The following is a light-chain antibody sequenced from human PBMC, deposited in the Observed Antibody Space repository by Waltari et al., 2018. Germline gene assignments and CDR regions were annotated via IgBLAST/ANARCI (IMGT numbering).Light chain of an antibody. CDR3: QQSYSTLFT. CDR2: DVS. J-gene: IGKJ3*01. Sequence: DIQMTQSPSTLSASVGDRVTITCRASQSVTRYLAWYQQKPGKAPKVLIWDVSSLERGVPSRFSGSGSGTEFTLTISSLQPDDFATYYCQQSYSTLFTFGPGTKVDIK. CDR1: QSVTRY. V-gene: IGKV1-5*01.